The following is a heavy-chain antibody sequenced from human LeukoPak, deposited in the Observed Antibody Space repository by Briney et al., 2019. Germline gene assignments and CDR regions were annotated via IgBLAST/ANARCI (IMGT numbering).Heavy chain of an antibody. CDR3: ARDLNY. Sequence: GGSLRLSCLSSGFTYSSYWMHWARQAPGKGLVWVSRIFGDGSSTSYADSVKGRFTISRDNAKNTLYLQMNSLRAEDTAVYYCARDLNYWGQGTLVTVSS. CDR1: GFTYSSYW. J-gene: IGHJ4*02. CDR2: IFGDGSST. V-gene: IGHV3-74*01.